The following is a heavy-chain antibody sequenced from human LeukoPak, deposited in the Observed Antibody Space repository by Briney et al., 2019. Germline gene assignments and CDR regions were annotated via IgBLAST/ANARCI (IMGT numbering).Heavy chain of an antibody. CDR3: ANRGGYCSGGSCYSDDNWFDP. Sequence: GASVKVSCKASGYTFTSYDINWVRQAPGQGLEWMGGIIPIFGTANYAQKFQGRVTITTDESTSTAYMELSSLRSEDTAVYYCANRGGYCSGGSCYSDDNWFDPWGQGTLVTVSS. J-gene: IGHJ5*02. D-gene: IGHD2-15*01. CDR1: GYTFTSYD. CDR2: IIPIFGTA. V-gene: IGHV1-69*05.